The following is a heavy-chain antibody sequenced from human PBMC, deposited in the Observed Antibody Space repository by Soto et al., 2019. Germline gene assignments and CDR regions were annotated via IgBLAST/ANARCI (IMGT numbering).Heavy chain of an antibody. Sequence: SVKVSCKASGGTFINYPITWVRQAPGEGLERMGGSIPIFGTANYAQKFQGRVTISVDESTSTAYMELSSLRSEDTAVYYCARGRGYSGDDHYYYFDMDVWG. J-gene: IGHJ6*02. V-gene: IGHV1-69*13. CDR2: SIPIFGTA. CDR1: GGTFINYP. D-gene: IGHD5-12*01. CDR3: ARGRGYSGDDHYYYFDMDV.